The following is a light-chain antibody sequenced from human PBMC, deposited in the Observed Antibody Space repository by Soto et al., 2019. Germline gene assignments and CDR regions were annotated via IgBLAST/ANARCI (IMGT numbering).Light chain of an antibody. V-gene: IGKV3-20*01. J-gene: IGKJ5*01. Sequence: TVLTQAPGTLYLSPGARATLSCRASQSVGYSLAWYQQRPGQAPTLLISDASTRAPGITDRFSGSGSGTDFTLTISRLQPEDYALYYCQPYGPSLITFGPGTRLEIK. CDR2: DAS. CDR3: QPYGPSLIT. CDR1: QSVGYS.